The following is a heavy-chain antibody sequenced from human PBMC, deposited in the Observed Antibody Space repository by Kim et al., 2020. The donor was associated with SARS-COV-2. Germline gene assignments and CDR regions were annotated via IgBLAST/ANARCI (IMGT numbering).Heavy chain of an antibody. CDR1: GGSISSSSYY. J-gene: IGHJ4*02. CDR3: ARDRPPTTYDILPGYYNRVMDD. Sequence: SETLSLTCTVSGGSISSSSYYWGWIRPPPGMGLEWIGSIYYSGSTYYNPSLKRRVTISVDTSKNQFSLKLSSVPAADTAVYYCARDRPPTTYDILPGYYNRVMDDGGQGSLVTVTS. CDR2: IYYSGST. V-gene: IGHV4-39*02. D-gene: IGHD3-9*01.